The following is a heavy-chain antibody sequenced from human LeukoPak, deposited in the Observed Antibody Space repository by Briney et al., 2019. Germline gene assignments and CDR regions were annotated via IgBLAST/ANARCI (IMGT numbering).Heavy chain of an antibody. V-gene: IGHV1-69*13. CDR1: GGTFSSYA. D-gene: IGHD3-22*01. CDR3: ARDRISGYPVFDY. J-gene: IGHJ4*02. CDR2: IIPIFGTA. Sequence: ASVKVSCKASGGTFSSYAISWVRQAPGQGLEWMGGIIPIFGTANYAQKFQGRVTITADESTSTAYMELSSPRSEDTAVYYCARDRISGYPVFDYWGQGTLVTVSS.